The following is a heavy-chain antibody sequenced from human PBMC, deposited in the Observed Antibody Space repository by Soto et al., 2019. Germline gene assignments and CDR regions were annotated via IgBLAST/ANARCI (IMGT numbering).Heavy chain of an antibody. D-gene: IGHD7-27*01. CDR2: INSDGSST. CDR1: GFTFSSYW. V-gene: IGHV3-74*01. Sequence: EVQLVESGGGLVQPGGSLRLSCAASGFTFSSYWMHWVRQAPGKGLVWVSRINSDGSSTSYADPVKGRFTISRDNAKNTLYLQMNSLRAEDTAVYYCARGAGDRWDWYFDLWGRGTLVTVSS. CDR3: ARGAGDRWDWYFDL. J-gene: IGHJ2*01.